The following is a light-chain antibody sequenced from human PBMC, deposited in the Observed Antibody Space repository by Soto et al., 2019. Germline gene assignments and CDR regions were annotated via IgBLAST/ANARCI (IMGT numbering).Light chain of an antibody. CDR1: QSISSW. Sequence: DIQMTQSPSTLSASVGDRVTITCRASQSISSWLAWYQQKPGKAPKLLIYKASNLESGVPSRFSGSGSGTEFTLTISSLQPDDVATYYCQQYNFYSRTFGQGTKVEIK. J-gene: IGKJ1*01. CDR2: KAS. CDR3: QQYNFYSRT. V-gene: IGKV1-5*03.